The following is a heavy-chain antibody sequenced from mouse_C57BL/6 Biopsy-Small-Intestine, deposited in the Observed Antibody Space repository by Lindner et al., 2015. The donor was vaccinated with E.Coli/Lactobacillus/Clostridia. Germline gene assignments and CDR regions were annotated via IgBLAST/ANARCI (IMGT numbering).Heavy chain of an antibody. CDR2: IIPIFGTA. Sequence: SVKVSCKASGGTFSSYAISWVRQAPGQGLEWMGGIIPIFGTANYAQKFQGRATITEDESTSTAYMELSSLRSEDTAVYYCARAYRGYSSGWYYYYGMDVWGQGTTVTVSS. CDR3: ARAYRGYSSGWYYYYGMDV. J-gene: IGHJ1*01. V-gene: IGHV1-81*01. CDR1: GGTFSSYA. D-gene: IGHD1-1*01.